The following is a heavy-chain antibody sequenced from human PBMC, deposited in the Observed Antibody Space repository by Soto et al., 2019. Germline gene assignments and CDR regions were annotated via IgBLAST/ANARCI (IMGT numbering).Heavy chain of an antibody. Sequence: QVQLQESGPGLVKPSQTLSLTCTVSGGSISSGGYYWSWIRQHPGKGLEWIGYIYYSGSTYYNPSLKSRVTISVDTSKNQFSLKLSSVTAADTAVYYCARWDGFGELENSRYFDYWGQGTLVTVSS. V-gene: IGHV4-31*03. CDR1: GGSISSGGYY. CDR2: IYYSGST. J-gene: IGHJ4*02. D-gene: IGHD3-10*01. CDR3: ARWDGFGELENSRYFDY.